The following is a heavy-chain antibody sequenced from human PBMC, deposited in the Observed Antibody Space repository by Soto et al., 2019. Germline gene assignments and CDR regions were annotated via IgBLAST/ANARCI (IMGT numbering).Heavy chain of an antibody. D-gene: IGHD3-10*01. CDR2: ISPYNGNT. Sequence: QVQLVQSGAEVKKPGASVKVSCKTSGYTFTTYGISWVRQAPGQGLEWMGWISPYNGNTKYAQKLQGRVTMTADTSTSTAYMDLRSLTSDDTAVYYCTREWFGEFVYYFDYWGQGTLVTVSS. CDR3: TREWFGEFVYYFDY. CDR1: GYTFTTYG. J-gene: IGHJ4*02. V-gene: IGHV1-18*01.